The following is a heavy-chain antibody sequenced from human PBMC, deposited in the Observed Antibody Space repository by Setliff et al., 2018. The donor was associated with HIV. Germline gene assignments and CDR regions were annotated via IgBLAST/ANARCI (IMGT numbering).Heavy chain of an antibody. Sequence: SETLSFTCAVYGGSFSGYYWSWIRQPPGKGLEWIGEINHSGSTNYNPSLKSRVTISVDTSKNQFSLKLSSVTAADTAVYYCARVRIAARPFCWFDPWGQGTLVTVSS. D-gene: IGHD6-6*01. CDR2: INHSGST. CDR1: GGSFSGYY. CDR3: ARVRIAARPFCWFDP. V-gene: IGHV4-34*01. J-gene: IGHJ5*02.